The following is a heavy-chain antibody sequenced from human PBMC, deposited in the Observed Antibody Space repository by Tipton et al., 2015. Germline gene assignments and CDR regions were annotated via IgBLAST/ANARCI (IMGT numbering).Heavy chain of an antibody. Sequence: QLVQSGAEVKKPGASVKVSCKASGYTFTDYHMHWVRQAPGQGLEWMAWINPYNGATDRAQKFQGRVTMSRDTSISSAFLELSGLRSDDTAVYYCARVTNYYDTSGYYLDYWGQGTLVTVSS. CDR3: ARVTNYYDTSGYYLDY. CDR1: GYTFTDYH. CDR2: INPYNGAT. J-gene: IGHJ4*02. D-gene: IGHD3-22*01. V-gene: IGHV1-2*02.